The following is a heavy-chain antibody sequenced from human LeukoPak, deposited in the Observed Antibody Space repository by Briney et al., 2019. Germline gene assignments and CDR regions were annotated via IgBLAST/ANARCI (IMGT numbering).Heavy chain of an antibody. CDR2: ISSSSSYI. CDR1: GFTFSSYS. V-gene: IGHV3-21*01. Sequence: GGSLRLSCAASGFTFSSYSMNWVRQAPGKGLEWVSSISSSSSYIYYADSVKGRFTISRDNAKNSVYLQMNSLRAEDTAVYYCARGGDGYNLAGDYGGQGTLVIVSS. D-gene: IGHD5-24*01. J-gene: IGHJ4*02. CDR3: ARGGDGYNLAGDY.